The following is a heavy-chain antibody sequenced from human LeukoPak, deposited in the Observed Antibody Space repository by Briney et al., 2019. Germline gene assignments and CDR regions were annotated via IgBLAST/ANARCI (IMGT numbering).Heavy chain of an antibody. V-gene: IGHV3-23*01. J-gene: IGHJ4*02. D-gene: IGHD5-24*01. CDR3: AKGMATRSTFDY. CDR2: LSGSGGTT. Sequence: GGSLRLSCEASGFTFSDYYMSWIRQAPGKGLEWVSALSGSGGTTYYADSVKGRFTISRDTSKNTLFLQMNSLRAEDTALYYCAKGMATRSTFDYWGQGTLVTVSS. CDR1: GFTFSDYY.